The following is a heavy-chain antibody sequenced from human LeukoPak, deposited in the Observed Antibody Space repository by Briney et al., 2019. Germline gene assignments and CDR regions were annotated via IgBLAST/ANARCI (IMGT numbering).Heavy chain of an antibody. CDR3: AKGVGTSYHYHMDV. V-gene: IGHV3-7*03. CDR2: IKYDGSEK. J-gene: IGHJ6*03. Sequence: GGSLRLSCAASGFTLSSYWMSWVRQAPGKGLEWVANIKYDGSEKDYVDSVKGRFTISRDNAKNSLYLQMNSLRAEDMALYYCAKGVGTSYHYHMDVWGKGTTVIVSS. D-gene: IGHD1-26*01. CDR1: GFTLSSYW.